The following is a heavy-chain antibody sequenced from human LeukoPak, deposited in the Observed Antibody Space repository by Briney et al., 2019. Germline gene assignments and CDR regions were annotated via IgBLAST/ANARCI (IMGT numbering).Heavy chain of an antibody. CDR2: IYYSGST. J-gene: IGHJ5*02. Sequence: SETLSLTCTVSGGSISSYYWSWIRQPPGKGLEWIGYIYYSGSTNYNPSLKSRVTISVDTSKNQFSLKLSSVTAADTAVYYCARVRYSSSWYDCRFDPWGQGTLVTVSS. CDR1: GGSISSYY. D-gene: IGHD6-13*01. CDR3: ARVRYSSSWYDCRFDP. V-gene: IGHV4-59*01.